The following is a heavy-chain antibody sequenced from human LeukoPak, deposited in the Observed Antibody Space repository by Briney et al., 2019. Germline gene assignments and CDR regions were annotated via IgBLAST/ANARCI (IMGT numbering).Heavy chain of an antibody. CDR1: GGSISSYY. CDR2: IYYSGST. CDR3: ARGLGYYDSSVGY. Sequence: PSETLSLTCTVSGGSISSYYWSWIRQPPGRGLEWIGSIYYSGSTYYNPSLKSRVTISVDTSKNQFYLKLSSVTAADTAVYYCARGLGYYDSSVGYWGQGTLVTVSS. D-gene: IGHD3-22*01. V-gene: IGHV4-39*07. J-gene: IGHJ4*02.